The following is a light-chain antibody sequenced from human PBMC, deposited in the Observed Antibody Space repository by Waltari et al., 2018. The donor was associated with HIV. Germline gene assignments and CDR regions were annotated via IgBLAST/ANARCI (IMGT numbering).Light chain of an antibody. J-gene: IGLJ1*01. Sequence: QSVLTQPPSASGTPGQRVTISCSGSSSNIGTNTVNWYQQLPGTAPKLLISTNNRRPSGVPDRFSCSKSGTSASLAISGLQSEDEADYYCAAWDDSLNGNVFGPGTKVTVL. V-gene: IGLV1-44*01. CDR3: AAWDDSLNGNV. CDR1: SSNIGTNT. CDR2: TNN.